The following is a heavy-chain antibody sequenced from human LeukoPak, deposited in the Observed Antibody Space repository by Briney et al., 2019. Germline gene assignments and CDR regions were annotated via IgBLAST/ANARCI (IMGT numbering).Heavy chain of an antibody. CDR1: GFSFSRSS. CDR3: AKDRLYTYYGSGSFI. J-gene: IGHJ3*02. D-gene: IGHD3-10*01. CDR2: ISGSGGST. V-gene: IGHV3-23*01. Sequence: GGSRRLSCAASGFSFSRSSIIWFRQAPGKGLEWVSAISGSGGSTYYADSVKGRFTISRDNSKNTLYLQMNSLRAEDTAVYYCAKDRLYTYYGSGSFIWGQGTMVTVSS.